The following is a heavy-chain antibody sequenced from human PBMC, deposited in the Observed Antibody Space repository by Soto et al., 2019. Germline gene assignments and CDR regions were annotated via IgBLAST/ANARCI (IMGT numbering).Heavy chain of an antibody. CDR1: GFTFSSYA. D-gene: IGHD5-12*01. CDR2: ISYDGSNK. CDR3: ARGGVATIYAGFDY. V-gene: IGHV3-30-3*01. J-gene: IGHJ4*02. Sequence: QVQLVESGGGVVQPGRSLRLSCAASGFTFSSYAMHWVRQAPGKGLEWVAVISYDGSNKYYADSVKGRFTISRDNSQNTLYLQMNSLRAEDTAVYYCARGGVATIYAGFDYWGQGTLVTVSS.